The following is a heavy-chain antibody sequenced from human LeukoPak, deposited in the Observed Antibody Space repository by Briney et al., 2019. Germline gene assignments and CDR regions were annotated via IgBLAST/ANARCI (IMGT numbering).Heavy chain of an antibody. CDR2: IYTSGST. CDR1: GGSISSGSYY. J-gene: IGHJ4*02. V-gene: IGHV4-61*02. D-gene: IGHD6-13*01. Sequence: SETLSLTCTVSGGSISSGSYYWSWIRQPAGKGLEWIGRIYTSGSTNYNPSLKSRVTISVDKSKNQFSLKLSSVTAADTAVYYCARAPYSSSWYMLDYWGQGTLVTVSS. CDR3: ARAPYSSSWYMLDY.